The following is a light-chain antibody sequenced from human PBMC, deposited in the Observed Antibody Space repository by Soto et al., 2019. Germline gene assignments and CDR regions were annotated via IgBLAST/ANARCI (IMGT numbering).Light chain of an antibody. CDR1: QSVSGSY. V-gene: IGKV3-20*01. CDR2: GAS. CDR3: QQYGSSPRIT. J-gene: IGKJ5*01. Sequence: EIVLTQSPGTLSLSPGERATLSCRASQSVSGSYLAWYQQKFGQAPRLLIYGASSRATGIPDRFSGSGSGTDFTLTISRLEPEDFAVYYCQQYGSSPRITFGQGTRLEIK.